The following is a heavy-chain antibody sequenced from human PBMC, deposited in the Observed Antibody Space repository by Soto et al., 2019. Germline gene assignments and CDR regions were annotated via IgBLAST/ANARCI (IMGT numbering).Heavy chain of an antibody. CDR1: GGSISSGGYY. CDR3: ASSPGLRYYFDY. D-gene: IGHD5-12*01. J-gene: IGHJ4*02. Sequence: LSLTCTVSGGSISSGGYYWSWIRQHPGKGLEWIGYIYYSGSTYYNPSLKSRVTISVDTSKNQFSLKLSSVTAADTAVYYCASSPGLRYYFDYWGQGTLVTAPQ. V-gene: IGHV4-31*03. CDR2: IYYSGST.